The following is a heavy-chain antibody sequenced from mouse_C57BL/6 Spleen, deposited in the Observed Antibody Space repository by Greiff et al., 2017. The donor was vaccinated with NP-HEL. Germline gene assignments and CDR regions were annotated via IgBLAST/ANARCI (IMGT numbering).Heavy chain of an antibody. CDR2: IYPSDSET. J-gene: IGHJ2*01. CDR1: GYTFTSYW. CDR3: ARVVATPDY. V-gene: IGHV1-61*01. Sequence: QVQLKQPGAELVRPGSSVKLSCKASGYTFTSYWMDWVKQRPGQGLEWIGNIYPSDSETHYNQKFKDKATLTVDKSSSTAYMQLSSLTSEDSAVYYCARVVATPDYWGQGTTLTVSS. D-gene: IGHD1-1*01.